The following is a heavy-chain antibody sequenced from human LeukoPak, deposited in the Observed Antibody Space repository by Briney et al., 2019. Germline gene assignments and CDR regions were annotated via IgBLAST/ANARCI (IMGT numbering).Heavy chain of an antibody. D-gene: IGHD6-6*01. V-gene: IGHV3-74*01. Sequence: GGSLRLSCAASGFTFSSYWMHWVRQAPGKGLVWVSRINSDGSSTSYADSVKGRFTISRDNAKNTLYLQMNSLRAEDTAMYYCARVGSSLLYFDYWGQGTLVTVSS. J-gene: IGHJ4*02. CDR2: INSDGSST. CDR3: ARVGSSLLYFDY. CDR1: GFTFSSYW.